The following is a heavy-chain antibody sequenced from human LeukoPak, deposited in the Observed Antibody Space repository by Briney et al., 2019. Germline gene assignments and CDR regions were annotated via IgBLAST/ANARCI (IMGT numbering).Heavy chain of an antibody. D-gene: IGHD3-3*01. CDR2: INPNSGGT. Sequence: ASVKVSCKASGYTLTGYYMHWVRQAPGQGLEWMGWINPNSGGTNYAQKFQGRVTMTRDTSISTAHMELSRLRSDDTAVYYCASGRTIFGVVKYWFDPWGQGTLVTVSS. V-gene: IGHV1-2*02. CDR3: ASGRTIFGVVKYWFDP. J-gene: IGHJ5*02. CDR1: GYTLTGYY.